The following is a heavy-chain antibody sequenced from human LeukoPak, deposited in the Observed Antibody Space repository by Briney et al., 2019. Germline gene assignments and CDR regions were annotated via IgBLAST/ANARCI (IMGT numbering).Heavy chain of an antibody. CDR1: GFTFSSYW. CDR2: INSDGSST. D-gene: IGHD1-26*01. V-gene: IGHV3-74*01. CDR3: ARLMWEPRAFDI. Sequence: GGSLRLSCAASGFTFSSYWMHWVRQAPGKGLVWVSRINSDGSSTSYADSVKGQFTISRDNAKNTLYLQMNSLRAEDTAVYYCARLMWEPRAFDIWGQGTMVTVSS. J-gene: IGHJ3*02.